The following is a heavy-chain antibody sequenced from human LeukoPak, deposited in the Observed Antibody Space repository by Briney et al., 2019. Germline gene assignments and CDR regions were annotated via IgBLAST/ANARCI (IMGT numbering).Heavy chain of an antibody. Sequence: GASVKVSCKASGYTFTSYGISWVRQAPGQGLEWMGWISAYNGNTNYAQKLQGRVTMTTDTSTSTAYMELSSLRSEDTAVYYCASYDSGSYVGLYYYYYMDVWGKGTTVTVSS. J-gene: IGHJ6*03. CDR2: ISAYNGNT. V-gene: IGHV1-18*01. CDR3: ASYDSGSYVGLYYYYYMDV. D-gene: IGHD3-10*01. CDR1: GYTFTSYG.